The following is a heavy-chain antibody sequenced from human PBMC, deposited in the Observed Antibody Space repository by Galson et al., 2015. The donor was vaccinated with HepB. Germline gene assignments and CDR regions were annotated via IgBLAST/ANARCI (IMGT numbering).Heavy chain of an antibody. Sequence: SVKVSCKASGYTFTSRDIAWVRQAPGQGLEYMGWISTSNGYTNYAQRLQGRVTMTTDTSTSTAYMELRSLRSDDTAVYFCARKASWFDPWGQGTLVTVSS. CDR2: ISTSNGYT. J-gene: IGHJ5*02. V-gene: IGHV1-18*01. CDR1: GYTFTSRD. CDR3: ARKASWFDP.